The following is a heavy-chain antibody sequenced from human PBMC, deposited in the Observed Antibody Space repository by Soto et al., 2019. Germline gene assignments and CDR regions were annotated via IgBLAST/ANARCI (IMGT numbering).Heavy chain of an antibody. D-gene: IGHD3-16*02. J-gene: IGHJ3*02. CDR2: ISGSGVST. V-gene: IGHV3-23*02. CDR3: AKALPHDAFAI. CDR1: GFTFSSYA. Sequence: EVQLLESGGGLVQPGGSLRLSCAASGFTFSSYAMSWVRQAPGKGLELVSAISGSGVSTDYGDSVKGRFTISRDNSKNTLYLQMNSLRAEDTAVYYCAKALPHDAFAIWGQGTMVTVSS.